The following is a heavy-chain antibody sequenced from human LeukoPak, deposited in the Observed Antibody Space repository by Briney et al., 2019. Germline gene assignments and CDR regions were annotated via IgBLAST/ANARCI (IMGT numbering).Heavy chain of an antibody. CDR2: INPSGGST. CDR3: AREDYGDYRGHYYYYYGMDV. J-gene: IGHJ6*02. D-gene: IGHD4-17*01. V-gene: IGHV1-46*01. Sequence: VASVKVSCKASGYTFTSYYVHWVRQAPGQGLEWMGIINPSGGSTSYAQKFQGRVTMTRDTSTSTVYMELSSLRSEDTAVYYCAREDYGDYRGHYYYYYGMDVWGQGTTVTVSS. CDR1: GYTFTSYY.